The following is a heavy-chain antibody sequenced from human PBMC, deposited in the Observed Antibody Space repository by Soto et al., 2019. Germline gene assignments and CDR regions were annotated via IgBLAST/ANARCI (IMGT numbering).Heavy chain of an antibody. CDR1: GDSVSSVGFH. V-gene: IGHV4-30-4*02. J-gene: IGHJ4*02. Sequence: SDTLSLTCTVSGDSVSSVGFHWAWLRRPPGKGLEWIGYIYNGGSTYYRPSLESRMRMSLDATRNHYSLRLTSVTAADTAVYFCARAPVGLDTISYFDYWGQGKLVTVSS. D-gene: IGHD3-3*01. CDR3: ARAPVGLDTISYFDY. CDR2: IYNGGST.